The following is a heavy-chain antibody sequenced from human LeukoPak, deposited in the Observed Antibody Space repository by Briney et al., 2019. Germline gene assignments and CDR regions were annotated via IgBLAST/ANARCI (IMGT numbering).Heavy chain of an antibody. Sequence: KASETLSLTCSVSGASTSNSSYYWGWIRQPPGKGLEWIGSIYYSGSTYYNPSLNSRVTISSDTSKDQFSLKLNSVTAADTAVYYCARNSRTYGDYDFWGQGTLVTVSS. J-gene: IGHJ4*02. CDR1: GASTSNSSYY. V-gene: IGHV4-39*07. CDR3: ARNSRTYGDYDF. D-gene: IGHD4-17*01. CDR2: IYYSGST.